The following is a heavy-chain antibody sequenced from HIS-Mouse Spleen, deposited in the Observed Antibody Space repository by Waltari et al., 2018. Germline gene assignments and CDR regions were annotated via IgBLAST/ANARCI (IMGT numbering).Heavy chain of an antibody. J-gene: IGHJ4*02. Sequence: QVQLQESGPGLVKPSETLSLTCTVSGYSISSGYYWGWIRQPPGKGLEWIGSIYHSGSTYYNPSLKSRVTISVDTSKNQFSLKLSSVTAADTAVYYCARKKDTAMAPYFDYWGQGTLVTVSS. D-gene: IGHD5-18*01. CDR3: ARKKDTAMAPYFDY. CDR2: IYHSGST. V-gene: IGHV4-38-2*02. CDR1: GYSISSGYY.